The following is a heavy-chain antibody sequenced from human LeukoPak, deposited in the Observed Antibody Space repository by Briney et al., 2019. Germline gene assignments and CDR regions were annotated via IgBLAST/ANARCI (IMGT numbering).Heavy chain of an antibody. CDR3: ARGYASSAYYPFNY. V-gene: IGHV4-59*11. D-gene: IGHD3-22*01. J-gene: IGHJ4*02. CDR2: ISDSGST. Sequence: SETLSLTCVVSGGSLSTHHWSWIRQSPGRGLEWIGYISDSGSTNYNPSLKSRVTISVDTSKNQFSLMLSSVTTADKAVYYCARGYASSAYYPFNYWGQGTLVTVSS. CDR1: GGSLSTHH.